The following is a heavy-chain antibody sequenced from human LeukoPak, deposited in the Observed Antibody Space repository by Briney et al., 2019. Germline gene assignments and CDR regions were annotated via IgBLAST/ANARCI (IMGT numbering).Heavy chain of an antibody. D-gene: IGHD3-22*01. CDR1: GYTFTGYY. V-gene: IGHV1-2*02. Sequence: ASVKVSCKASGYTFTGYYMHWVRQAPGQGLEWIGWINPNSGGTNYAQKFQGRVTMTRDTSISTAYMELSRLRSDDTAVYYCARSNYYDSSGYYYNWGQGTLVTVSS. CDR3: ARSNYYDSSGYYYN. J-gene: IGHJ4*02. CDR2: INPNSGGT.